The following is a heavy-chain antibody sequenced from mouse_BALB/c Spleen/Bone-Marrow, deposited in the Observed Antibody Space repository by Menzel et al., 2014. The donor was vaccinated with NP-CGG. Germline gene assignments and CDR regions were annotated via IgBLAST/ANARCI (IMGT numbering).Heavy chain of an antibody. CDR1: GFTFSSFG. V-gene: IGHV5-17*02. J-gene: IGHJ2*01. Sequence: EVQGVESGGGLVQPGGSRKLSCAASGFTFSSFGVHWVRQAPEKGLEWVAYISSGRSTIYYADTVKGRFTISRDNPKNTLFLQMTSLRSEDTAMYYCARGKYGYDYWGQGTTLTVSS. D-gene: IGHD2-10*02. CDR3: ARGKYGYDY. CDR2: ISSGRSTI.